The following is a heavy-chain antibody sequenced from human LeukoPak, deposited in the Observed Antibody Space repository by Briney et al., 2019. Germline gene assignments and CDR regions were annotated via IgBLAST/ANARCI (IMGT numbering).Heavy chain of an antibody. V-gene: IGHV3-23*01. D-gene: IGHD4-11*01. Sequence: GGSLRLSCAASGFTFSTSGMSWVRQAPGKGLEWVSGITGTGGSTYYADSVKGRFTISRDISKNTLYLQMNSLRAEDTAVYYCAKDSLSDYSSFDYWGQGTLVTVSS. CDR1: GFTFSTSG. J-gene: IGHJ4*02. CDR2: ITGTGGST. CDR3: AKDSLSDYSSFDY.